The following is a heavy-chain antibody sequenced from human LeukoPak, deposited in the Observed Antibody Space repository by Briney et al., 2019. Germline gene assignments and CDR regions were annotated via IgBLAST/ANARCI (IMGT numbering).Heavy chain of an antibody. CDR3: ARSSQGYDILTGYYQTYYFDY. J-gene: IGHJ4*02. D-gene: IGHD3-9*01. V-gene: IGHV4-59*01. CDR2: IYYSGST. Sequence: SETLSLTCTVSGGSISSYYWSWIRQPPGKGLEWIGYIYYSGSTNYKSSLKSRVTISVDTSKNQFSLKLSSVTAADTAVYYCARSSQGYDILTGYYQTYYFDYRGQGTLVTVSS. CDR1: GGSISSYY.